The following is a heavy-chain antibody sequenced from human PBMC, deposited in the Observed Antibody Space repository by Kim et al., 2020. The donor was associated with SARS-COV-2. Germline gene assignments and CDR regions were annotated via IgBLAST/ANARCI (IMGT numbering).Heavy chain of an antibody. V-gene: IGHV3-23*01. CDR3: AKDGPADNWNDGRVGRPVWYFDY. J-gene: IGHJ4*02. CDR2: ISGSGGST. D-gene: IGHD1-1*01. CDR1: GFTFSSYA. Sequence: GGSLRLSCAASGFTFSSYAMSWVRQAPGKGLEWVSAISGSGGSTYYADSVKGRFTISRDNSKNTLYLQMNSLRAEDTAVYYCAKDGPADNWNDGRVGRPVWYFDYWGQGTLVTVSS.